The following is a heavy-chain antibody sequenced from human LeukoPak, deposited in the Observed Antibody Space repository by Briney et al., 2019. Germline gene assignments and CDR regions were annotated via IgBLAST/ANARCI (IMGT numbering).Heavy chain of an antibody. CDR2: INPNSGGT. J-gene: IGHJ5*02. CDR3: ARDRTSTNWFDR. Sequence: ASVKVSCKAFGYTFTDYYIHWVRQAPGQGLEWMGRINPNSGGTNYAQKFQGRVTLTRDTSITTAYMDLSRLTSGDTAVYYCARDRTSTNWFDRWGQGTLVTVSS. D-gene: IGHD2-2*01. CDR1: GYTFTDYY. V-gene: IGHV1-2*06.